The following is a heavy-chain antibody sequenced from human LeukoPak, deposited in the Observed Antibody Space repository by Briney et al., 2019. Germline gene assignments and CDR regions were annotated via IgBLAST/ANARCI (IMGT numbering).Heavy chain of an antibody. D-gene: IGHD3-10*01. CDR2: TDPSDSYT. CDR3: ARHPSGITMVEC. V-gene: IGHV5-10-1*01. CDR1: GYSFTSYW. J-gene: IGHJ4*02. Sequence: GESLKNSCKGSGYSFTSYWISWVRQMPGKGLEWMGRTDPSDSYTNYSPSFQGHVTISADKSISTAYLQWSSLKASDTAMYYCARHPSGITMVECWGQGTLVTVSS.